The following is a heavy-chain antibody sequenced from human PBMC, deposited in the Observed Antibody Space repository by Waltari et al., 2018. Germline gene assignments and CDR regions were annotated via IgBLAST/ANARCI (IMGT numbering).Heavy chain of an antibody. Sequence: QMQLVQSGAEVKKPGASVKVSCKASGYTSSGTYIHWVREAPGQGLEWMGRIDPNSGGTDYARKFAGRVSMTRDTSISTAYVELSSLRSDDTAVYYCAAKGVVLPATYDYWGQGTLVTVSS. CDR1: GYTSSGTY. CDR2: IDPNSGGT. D-gene: IGHD2-15*01. CDR3: AAKGVVLPATYDY. V-gene: IGHV1-2*06. J-gene: IGHJ4*02.